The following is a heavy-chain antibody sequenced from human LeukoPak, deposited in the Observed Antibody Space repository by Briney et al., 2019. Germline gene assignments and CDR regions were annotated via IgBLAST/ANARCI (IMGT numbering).Heavy chain of an antibody. CDR3: ARGLCGGDCYDY. CDR2: ISSSSYI. Sequence: GGSLRLSCAASGFIFSSYHMNWVRQAPGKGLEWVSSISSSSYIYYADSVKGRFTISRDNAKNSLYLQMNSLRAEDTAVYYCARGLCGGDCYDYWGQGTLVTVSS. J-gene: IGHJ4*02. V-gene: IGHV3-21*01. D-gene: IGHD2-21*01. CDR1: GFIFSSYH.